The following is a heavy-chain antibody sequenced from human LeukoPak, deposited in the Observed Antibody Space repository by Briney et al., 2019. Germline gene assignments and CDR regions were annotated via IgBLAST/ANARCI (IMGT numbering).Heavy chain of an antibody. CDR2: ISDGGGAT. CDR3: AGAFSGWSPKF. J-gene: IGHJ4*02. CDR1: GFTFSSYA. D-gene: IGHD6-19*01. Sequence: GGSLRLSCAASGFTFSSYAMTWVRQAPGKGLEWVSGISDGGGATYYADSVKGRFALSRDNSKNTLYLQMNSLRADDTAVYYCAGAFSGWSPKFWGQGTLVTVSS. V-gene: IGHV3-23*01.